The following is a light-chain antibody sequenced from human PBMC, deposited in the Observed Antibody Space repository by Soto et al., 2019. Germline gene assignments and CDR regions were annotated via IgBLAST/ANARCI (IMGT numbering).Light chain of an antibody. Sequence: EIVLTQSAATLSLSPGQRATLSCRASQSVSSHLTWYQQIPGQAPRLLIYDASTRANGIPARFSGSGSGTDFTLTISSLEPEDFAVYYCQQRSAWPLLFGGGNRVEI. J-gene: IGKJ4*01. CDR1: QSVSSH. V-gene: IGKV3-11*01. CDR2: DAS. CDR3: QQRSAWPLL.